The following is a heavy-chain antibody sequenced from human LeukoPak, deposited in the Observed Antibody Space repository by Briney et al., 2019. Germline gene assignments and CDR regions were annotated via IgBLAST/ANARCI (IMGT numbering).Heavy chain of an antibody. J-gene: IGHJ4*02. CDR1: GFTFSSYA. CDR2: ISAGGGYT. CDR3: AKGTSNFDS. Sequence: GGSLRLSCAASGFTFSSYAMSWVRQAPGKGLEWVSSISAGGGYTYYADSVKGRFTISRDNLRNTLNLQMNSLSVEDTAVYYCAKGTSNFDSWGQGTLVTVSA. D-gene: IGHD6-6*01. V-gene: IGHV3-23*01.